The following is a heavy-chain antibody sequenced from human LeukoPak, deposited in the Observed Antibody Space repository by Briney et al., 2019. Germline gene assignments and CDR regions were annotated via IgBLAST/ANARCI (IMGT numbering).Heavy chain of an antibody. CDR3: ARGGFWFDP. CDR2: INSDGSST. CDR1: GFTFSSYW. J-gene: IGHJ5*02. V-gene: IGHV3-74*01. D-gene: IGHD2-15*01. Sequence: GESLRLSCAASGFTFSSYWMHWVRQAPGKGLVWISHINSDGSSTSYADSVKGRFTISRDNAKNTLFLQMNSLRAEDTAVYYCARGGFWFDPWGQGTLVTVSS.